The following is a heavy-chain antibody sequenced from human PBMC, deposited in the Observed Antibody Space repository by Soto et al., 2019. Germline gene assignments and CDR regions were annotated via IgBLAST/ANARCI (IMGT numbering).Heavy chain of an antibody. V-gene: IGHV4-39*01. CDR1: GGYIGSSSYY. J-gene: IGHJ5*02. CDR2: IYYSGNA. Sequence: SETLSLTCPVSGGYIGSSSYYWGWLRQPPGKGLEWIGGIYYSGNAYYNSSLKSRVTISVDTSKNQFSLKLSSVTAADTAVYYCARQIDPWGQGTLVTVSS. CDR3: ARQIDP.